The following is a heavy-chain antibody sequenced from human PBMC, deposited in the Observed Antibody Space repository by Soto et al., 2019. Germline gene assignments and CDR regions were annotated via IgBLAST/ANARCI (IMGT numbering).Heavy chain of an antibody. CDR1: GGSFSCYY. V-gene: IGHV4-34*01. J-gene: IGHJ4*02. Sequence: SETLSLTCAVYGGSFSCYYWIWIRQPPGKGLEWIGEVNHSGSVNYSPSLKSRVTISADTSENQFSLKLTSVTAADTAVYYCARXRDYIWGSHGSHYYFDSWGQGTLVTVSS. CDR3: ARXRDYIWGSHGSHYYFDS. CDR2: VNHSGSV. D-gene: IGHD3-16*02.